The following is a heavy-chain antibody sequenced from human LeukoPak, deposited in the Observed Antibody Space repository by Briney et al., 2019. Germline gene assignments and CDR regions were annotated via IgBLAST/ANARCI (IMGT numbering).Heavy chain of an antibody. J-gene: IGHJ4*02. CDR1: GFTFSGYW. Sequence: QPGGSLRLSCAASGFTFSGYWMHWVRQVPGKGLVWVSLINTDGSHTKYADSMKGRFTISRDNAKNTVSLQMNSLRADDTAVYYCARGASGGWCAIDYWGQGTLVTVSS. V-gene: IGHV3-74*03. CDR2: INTDGSHT. CDR3: ARGASGGWCAIDY. D-gene: IGHD6-19*01.